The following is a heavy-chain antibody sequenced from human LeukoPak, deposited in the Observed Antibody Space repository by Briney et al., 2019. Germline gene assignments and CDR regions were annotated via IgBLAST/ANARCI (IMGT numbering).Heavy chain of an antibody. CDR1: GGSISSYY. CDR2: IYYSGST. J-gene: IGHJ6*02. D-gene: IGHD2-2*01. Sequence: SETLSLTCTVSGGSISSYYWSWIRQPPGKGLEWIGYIYYSGSTNYNPSLKSRVTISVDTSKNQFSLKLSSATAADTAVYYCAAQGYCSSTSCTGDGMDVWGQGTTVTVSS. CDR3: AAQGYCSSTSCTGDGMDV. V-gene: IGHV4-59*01.